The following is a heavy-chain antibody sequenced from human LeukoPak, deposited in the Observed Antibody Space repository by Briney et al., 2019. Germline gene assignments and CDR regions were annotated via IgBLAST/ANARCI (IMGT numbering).Heavy chain of an antibody. D-gene: IGHD3-22*01. CDR3: AKSRGYYYEKSGPADY. V-gene: IGHV3-33*06. Sequence: GGSLRLSCAASGFSFSSYGMHWVRQAPGKGLEWVAVIWYDGSIKYYGDSVKGRFTISRDNSKNTLYLQMNSLSAEDTAVYYCAKSRGYYYEKSGPADYWGQGTLVTVSS. J-gene: IGHJ4*02. CDR2: IWYDGSIK. CDR1: GFSFSSYG.